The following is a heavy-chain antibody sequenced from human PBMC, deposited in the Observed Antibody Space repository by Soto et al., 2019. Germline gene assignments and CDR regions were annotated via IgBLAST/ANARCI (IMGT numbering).Heavy chain of an antibody. CDR1: GYTFTSYD. J-gene: IGHJ3*02. D-gene: IGHD3-22*01. V-gene: IGHV1-8*01. Sequence: ASVKVSCKASGYTFTSYDINWVRQATGQGLEWMGWMNPNSGNTGYAQKFQGRVTMTRNTSISTAYMELSSLRSEDTAVYYCARGGYYYGSSGSAFDIWGQGTMVTVSS. CDR2: MNPNSGNT. CDR3: ARGGYYYGSSGSAFDI.